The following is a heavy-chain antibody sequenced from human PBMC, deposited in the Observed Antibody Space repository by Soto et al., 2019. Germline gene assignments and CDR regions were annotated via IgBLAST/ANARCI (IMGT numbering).Heavy chain of an antibody. D-gene: IGHD2-15*01. CDR3: AAENPVYCSGGSCYGGGAFDI. Sequence: ASVKVSCKASGFTFTSSAVQWVRQARGQRLEWIGWIVVGSGNTNYAQKFQERVTITRDMSTSTAYMELSSLRSEDTAVYYCAAENPVYCSGGSCYGGGAFDIWGQGTMVTVSS. CDR2: IVVGSGNT. V-gene: IGHV1-58*01. J-gene: IGHJ3*02. CDR1: GFTFTSSA.